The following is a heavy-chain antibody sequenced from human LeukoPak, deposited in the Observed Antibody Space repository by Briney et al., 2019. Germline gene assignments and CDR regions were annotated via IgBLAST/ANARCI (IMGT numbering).Heavy chain of an antibody. Sequence: SETLSLTCTVSGGSISSYYWSWIRQPPGKGLEWIGYIYYSGSTNYNPSLKSRVTISVDTSKNQFSLKLSSVTAADTAVYYCAREYNWNYLFYYYYMDVWGKGTTVTVSS. CDR3: AREYNWNYLFYYYYMDV. CDR2: IYYSGST. D-gene: IGHD1-7*01. V-gene: IGHV4-59*12. CDR1: GGSISSYY. J-gene: IGHJ6*03.